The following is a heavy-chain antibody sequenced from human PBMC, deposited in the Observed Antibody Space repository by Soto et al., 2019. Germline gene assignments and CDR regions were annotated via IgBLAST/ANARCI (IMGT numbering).Heavy chain of an antibody. Sequence: SETLYLSCTVFDASVSSTRHSLSWTRQPPGKGLEWIGNFSFSCSNSYNPSLKGRVTISEDTSKKQFSLNLSPMTPADTAVYCCAISSCSSDNFFRSLDSWGEGTLVTVSS. D-gene: IGHD2-21*01. V-gene: IGHV4-61*01. CDR3: AISSCSSDNFFRSLDS. CDR1: DASVSSTRHS. J-gene: IGHJ4*02. CDR2: FSFSCSN.